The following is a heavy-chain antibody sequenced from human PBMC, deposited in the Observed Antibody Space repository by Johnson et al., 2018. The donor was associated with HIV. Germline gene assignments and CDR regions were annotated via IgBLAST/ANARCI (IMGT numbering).Heavy chain of an antibody. J-gene: IGHJ3*02. D-gene: IGHD3-22*01. V-gene: IGHV3-30-3*01. CDR1: GFTFSSSA. Sequence: QVQLVESGGGVVQPGKSLRLSCAASGFTFSSSAMHWVRQAPGQGLQWVALISYDGSNKYYADSVKGRFTISRDNSKNTLYLQMNSLRAEDTAVYYCAKASNYYDSSRHAFDIWGQGTMVTVSS. CDR3: AKASNYYDSSRHAFDI. CDR2: ISYDGSNK.